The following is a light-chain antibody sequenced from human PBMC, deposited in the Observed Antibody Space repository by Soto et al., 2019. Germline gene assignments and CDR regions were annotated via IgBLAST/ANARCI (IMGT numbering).Light chain of an antibody. V-gene: IGKV1-27*01. Sequence: DIQMTQSPSSLSASVGDRVTITCRASQDISVYLPWYQQKPGKVPKLLIYSASTLQSGVPSRFSGSGSGTDFTLTISSLQPEDVATYFCQKFNTAPLTFGQGTRLEIK. J-gene: IGKJ5*01. CDR1: QDISVY. CDR3: QKFNTAPLT. CDR2: SAS.